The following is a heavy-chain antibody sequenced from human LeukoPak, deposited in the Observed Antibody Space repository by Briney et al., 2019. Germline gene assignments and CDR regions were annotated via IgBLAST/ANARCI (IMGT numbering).Heavy chain of an antibody. CDR3: AKGRGRYCSSTSCYGGVFDY. CDR2: ISGSGGST. D-gene: IGHD2-2*01. CDR1: GFTFSSYA. Sequence: GGSLRLSCAASGFTFSSYAMSWVRQAPGKGLEWVSAISGSGGSTHYADSVKGRFTISRDNSKNTLYLQMNSLRAEDTAVYYCAKGRGRYCSSTSCYGGVFDYWGQGTLVTVSS. J-gene: IGHJ4*02. V-gene: IGHV3-23*01.